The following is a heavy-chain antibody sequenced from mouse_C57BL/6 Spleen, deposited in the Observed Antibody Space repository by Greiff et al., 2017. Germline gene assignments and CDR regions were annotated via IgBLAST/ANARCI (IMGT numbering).Heavy chain of an antibody. CDR3: ARDGYYAMDY. D-gene: IGHD2-3*01. Sequence: VQLQQPGAELVKPGASVKLSCKASGYTFTSYWMHWVKQRPGQGLEWIGMIHPNSGSTNYNEKFKSKATLTVDISSSTAYMQLSSLTSEDSAVYYCARDGYYAMDYWGQGTSVTVSS. J-gene: IGHJ4*01. CDR2: IHPNSGST. V-gene: IGHV1-64*01. CDR1: GYTFTSYW.